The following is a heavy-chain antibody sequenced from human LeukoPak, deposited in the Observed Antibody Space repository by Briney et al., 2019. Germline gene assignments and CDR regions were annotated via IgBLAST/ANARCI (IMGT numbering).Heavy chain of an antibody. V-gene: IGHV3-23*01. D-gene: IGHD1-7*01. CDR3: AKLITGTTRFDY. Sequence: GGSLRISCAASWFTFSNYAVRLLRQAPGEGVELVSGISDRDGSTYYAHSVKGLFTLSRDNSKNTLYLVMNSLRAEDTAVYFCAKLITGTTRFDYWGQGTLVTVSS. J-gene: IGHJ4*02. CDR2: ISDRDGST. CDR1: WFTFSNYA.